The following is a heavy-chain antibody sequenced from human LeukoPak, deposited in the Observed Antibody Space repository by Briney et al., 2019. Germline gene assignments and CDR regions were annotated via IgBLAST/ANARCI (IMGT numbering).Heavy chain of an antibody. CDR1: GDSISSYF. Sequence: SETLSLTCTVSGDSISSYFWSWARQPPGKGLEWIGYMFYGGSSNYSPSLKSRVTISVDTSKNQFSLKLSSVTAADTAVYYCARDSSGWYHWFDPWGQGTLVTVSS. V-gene: IGHV4-59*01. J-gene: IGHJ5*02. D-gene: IGHD6-19*01. CDR3: ARDSSGWYHWFDP. CDR2: MFYGGSS.